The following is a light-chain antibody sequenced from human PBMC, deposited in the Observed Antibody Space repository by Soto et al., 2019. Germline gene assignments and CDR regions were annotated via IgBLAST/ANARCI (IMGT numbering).Light chain of an antibody. CDR2: GAV. J-gene: IGKJ5*01. CDR1: QSVSRS. CDR3: QQYNNWPPIT. Sequence: EIVFRQSPATLSLSPGERDTLSCRASQSVSRSLTWYQQKPGQAPRLLIYGAVTRATGVPARFSGSESGTEFTLTISSLQSEDFAVYYCQQYNNWPPITFGQGTRLEI. V-gene: IGKV3-15*01.